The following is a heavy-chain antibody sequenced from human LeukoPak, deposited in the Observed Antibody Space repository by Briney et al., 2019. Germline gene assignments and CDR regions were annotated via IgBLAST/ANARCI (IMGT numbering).Heavy chain of an antibody. J-gene: IGHJ4*02. D-gene: IGHD5-18*01. CDR2: ISGNGGTT. CDR1: GFTFNTYA. Sequence: GGSLRLSCAASGFTFNTYAMSWVRQAPGKGLEWVSGISGNGGTTYYPDSVTGRFTISKDISKSTLYLQINSLRAEDTAIYYCAKMYGYSYGHIDYWGQGALVTVST. V-gene: IGHV3-23*01. CDR3: AKMYGYSYGHIDY.